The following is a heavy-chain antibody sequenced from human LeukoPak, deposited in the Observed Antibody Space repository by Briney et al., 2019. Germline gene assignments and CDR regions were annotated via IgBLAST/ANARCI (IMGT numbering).Heavy chain of an antibody. D-gene: IGHD3-3*01. CDR1: GFTFTMFG. Sequence: GGSLRLSCAASGFTFTMFGTNWVRQAPGKGLEWVSYIDARSGIVYYADSVQGRFTISRDDAKDSVFLQMNSLRVDDTAVYYCARTYDFGRGPPGDAFDNWGQGTLVTVPS. J-gene: IGHJ3*02. V-gene: IGHV3-48*01. CDR3: ARTYDFGRGPPGDAFDN. CDR2: IDARSGIV.